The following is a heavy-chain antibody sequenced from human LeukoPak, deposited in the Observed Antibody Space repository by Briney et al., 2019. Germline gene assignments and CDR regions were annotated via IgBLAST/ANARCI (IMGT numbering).Heavy chain of an antibody. D-gene: IGHD4-23*01. Sequence: PGGSLRLSCAASGFTFSTYNMNWVRQAPGKGLEWVSSISSSIYTYYADSVKGRFTISRDNAKNSLYLQMNSLRAEDTAVYYCATRPRDYGGNSYFDYWGQGTPVTVSS. J-gene: IGHJ4*02. CDR2: ISSSIYT. V-gene: IGHV3-21*04. CDR3: ATRPRDYGGNSYFDY. CDR1: GFTFSTYN.